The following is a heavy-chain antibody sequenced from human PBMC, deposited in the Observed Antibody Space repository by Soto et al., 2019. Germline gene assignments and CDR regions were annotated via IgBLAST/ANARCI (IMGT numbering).Heavy chain of an antibody. CDR2: IYYSGST. J-gene: IGHJ4*02. V-gene: IGHV4-59*01. Sequence: SETLSLTCTFSGGSISGYYWALVRQPPGKGLEWIGYIYYSGSTNYNPSLKSRVTISVDTSKNQFSLKLSSVTAADTAVYYCARTLSTVTTTVFDYWGQGTLVTVSS. CDR3: ARTLSTVTTTVFDY. CDR1: GGSISGYY. D-gene: IGHD4-17*01.